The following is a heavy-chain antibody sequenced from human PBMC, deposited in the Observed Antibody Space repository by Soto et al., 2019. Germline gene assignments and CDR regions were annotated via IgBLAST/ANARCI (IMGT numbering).Heavy chain of an antibody. CDR2: ITGRGDST. Sequence: EVQLLESGGGLVQPGGSLRLSCAASGFTFSSYAMSWVRQAPGKGLEWVSAITGRGDSTYYADSVKGRFTVSRDNSKNTLYLQMNSLRAEDTAVYYCAKVFVFTIREGFDYWGLGTLVTVSS. CDR1: GFTFSSYA. CDR3: AKVFVFTIREGFDY. V-gene: IGHV3-23*01. J-gene: IGHJ4*02. D-gene: IGHD3-3*01.